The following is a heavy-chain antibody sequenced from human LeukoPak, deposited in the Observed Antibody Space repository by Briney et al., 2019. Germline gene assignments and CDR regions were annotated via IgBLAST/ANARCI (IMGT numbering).Heavy chain of an antibody. Sequence: PGGSLRLSCAASGFTVSSNFMSWVRQAPGKGLEWVSIIYSDGSTYYADSVKGRFAISRDKSRDTLYLQMNSLRAEDTAVYYCARTINYAFDIWGQGTMVTVSS. CDR2: IYSDGST. CDR3: ARTINYAFDI. J-gene: IGHJ3*02. V-gene: IGHV3-53*01. D-gene: IGHD5-24*01. CDR1: GFTVSSNF.